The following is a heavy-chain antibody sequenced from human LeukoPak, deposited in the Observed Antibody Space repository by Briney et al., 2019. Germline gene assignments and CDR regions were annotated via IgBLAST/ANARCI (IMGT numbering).Heavy chain of an antibody. CDR3: AKDISSSWFLFYYFDY. CDR2: ISWKSGSR. CDR1: GFSFDDYA. D-gene: IGHD6-13*01. V-gene: IGHV3-9*01. J-gene: IGHJ4*02. Sequence: PGRSLRLSCAASGFSFDDYAMHWVRQVPGKGLEWVSGISWKSGSRGYADSVKGRFTISRDNAKNSLYLQMNSLRAEDTALYYCAKDISSSWFLFYYFDYWGQGTLVTVSS.